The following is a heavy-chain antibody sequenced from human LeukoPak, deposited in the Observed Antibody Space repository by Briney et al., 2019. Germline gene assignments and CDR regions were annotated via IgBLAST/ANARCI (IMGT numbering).Heavy chain of an antibody. J-gene: IGHJ3*02. Sequence: GASVKVSCKASGGTFSSYAISWVRQAPGQGLEWMGGIIPIFGTANYAQKFQGRVTITADESTSTAYMELSSLRSEDTAVYYCARDAPSYDSSGYYHWAFDIWGQGTMVTVSS. CDR1: GGTFSSYA. CDR2: IIPIFGTA. V-gene: IGHV1-69*13. CDR3: ARDAPSYDSSGYYHWAFDI. D-gene: IGHD3-22*01.